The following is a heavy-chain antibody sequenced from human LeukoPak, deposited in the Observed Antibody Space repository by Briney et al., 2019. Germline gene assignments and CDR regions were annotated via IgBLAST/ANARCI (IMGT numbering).Heavy chain of an antibody. Sequence: GASVKVSCKASGYTFTSYSISWVRQAPGQGLEGMGWISAYNGNTNYAQKLQGRVTMTTDTSTSTAYMELRSLRSDDTAVYYCARVYGIAAAGEGAYWGQGTLVTVSS. CDR1: GYTFTSYS. D-gene: IGHD6-13*01. J-gene: IGHJ4*02. CDR3: ARVYGIAAAGEGAY. CDR2: ISAYNGNT. V-gene: IGHV1-18*01.